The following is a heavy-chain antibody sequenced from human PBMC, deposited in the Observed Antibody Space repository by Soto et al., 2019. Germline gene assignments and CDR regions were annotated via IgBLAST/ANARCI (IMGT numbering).Heavy chain of an antibody. V-gene: IGHV3-30-3*01. Sequence: GGSLRLSCAASGFTFSSYAMHWVRQAPGKGLEWVAVISYDGSNKYYADSVKGRFTISRDNSKNTLYLQMNSLRAEDTAVYYCARDLLPYSSSWYSNYYYYYGMDVWGQGTTVTVSS. D-gene: IGHD6-13*01. CDR3: ARDLLPYSSSWYSNYYYYYGMDV. CDR2: ISYDGSNK. CDR1: GFTFSSYA. J-gene: IGHJ6*02.